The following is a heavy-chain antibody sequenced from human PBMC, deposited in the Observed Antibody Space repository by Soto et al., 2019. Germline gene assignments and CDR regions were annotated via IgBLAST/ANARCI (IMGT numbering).Heavy chain of an antibody. CDR2: VSGRSATT. Sequence: GGSLRLSCAVSGFTFTNYAMSWVRQAPGKGLEWVSVVSGRSATTYYADSVKGRFTISRDNSKNTLHLQMNSLRAEDTAVYFCAKGYSDSPKNSFDSWGQGALVTVSS. D-gene: IGHD5-12*01. CDR3: AKGYSDSPKNSFDS. J-gene: IGHJ4*02. CDR1: GFTFTNYA. V-gene: IGHV3-23*01.